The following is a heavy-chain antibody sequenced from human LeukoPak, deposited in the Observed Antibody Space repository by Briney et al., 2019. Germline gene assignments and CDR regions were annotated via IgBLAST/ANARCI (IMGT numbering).Heavy chain of an antibody. V-gene: IGHV3-30*04. Sequence: GGSLRLSCAASGFTFSASSMHWVRQAPGKGLEWVALISDDGSNESFADSVKGRFTISRDNSKNTLYLQMNSLRADDTAVYYCARDHQVSYFDYWGQGTLVTVSS. CDR2: ISDDGSNE. D-gene: IGHD6-6*01. CDR1: GFTFSASS. J-gene: IGHJ4*02. CDR3: ARDHQVSYFDY.